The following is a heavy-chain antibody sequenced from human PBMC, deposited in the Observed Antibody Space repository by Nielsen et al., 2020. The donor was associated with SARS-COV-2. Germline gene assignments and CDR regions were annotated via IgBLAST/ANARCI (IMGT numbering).Heavy chain of an antibody. CDR2: IYSSGRT. V-gene: IGHV4-31*03. CDR1: GGSISTAGHS. Sequence: SETLSLTCTVSGGSISTAGHSWTWIRQHPGKGLEWIGYIYSSGRTYYNPSLKSRVTISVDTSKNQFSLKLSSVTAADTAVYYCARAPITMIVVVNAFDIWGQGTMVTVSS. CDR3: ARAPITMIVVVNAFDI. D-gene: IGHD3-22*01. J-gene: IGHJ3*02.